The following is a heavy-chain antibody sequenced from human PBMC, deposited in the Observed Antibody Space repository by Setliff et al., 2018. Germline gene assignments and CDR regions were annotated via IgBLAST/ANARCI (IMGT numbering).Heavy chain of an antibody. D-gene: IGHD2-2*01. CDR2: ISPYTGNT. V-gene: IGHV1-18*01. J-gene: IGHJ4*02. Sequence: ASVKVSCKASGYTFTDFGVTWVRQAPVQGLEWVGWISPYTGNTYYAPRFQGRITMTTDTSTTTAYMELSSLRPDDTAIYFCSRLVRFCTRTSCQRLSGDDFWGQGTLVTVSS. CDR3: SRLVRFCTRTSCQRLSGDDF. CDR1: GYTFTDFG.